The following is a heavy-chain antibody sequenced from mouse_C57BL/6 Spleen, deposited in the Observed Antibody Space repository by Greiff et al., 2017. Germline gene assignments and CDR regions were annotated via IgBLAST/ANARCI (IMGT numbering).Heavy chain of an antibody. CDR3: ERGGTVGPAWFAH. D-gene: IGHD1-1*01. J-gene: IGHJ3*01. CDR1: GFTFSDYG. V-gene: IGHV5-17*01. CDR2: ISSGSSTI. Sequence: EVMLVESGGGLVKPGGSLKLSCAASGFTFSDYGMHWVRQAPEKGLEWVAYISSGSSTIYYADTVKGRFTLSRDNAKNTLFLQVTSLGSEDTAMFYCERGGTVGPAWFAHWGKGTLVTVAA.